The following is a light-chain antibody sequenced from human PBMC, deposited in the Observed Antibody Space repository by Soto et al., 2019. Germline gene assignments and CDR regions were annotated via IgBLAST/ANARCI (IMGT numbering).Light chain of an antibody. J-gene: IGKJ5*01. CDR3: QQRHMWTIT. CDR1: QSVSRN. Sequence: EIVLTQSPGNLSLSPGERATLSCRASQSVSRNLAWYQQKPGQAPRLLIYDACNRATGIPPRFSGSGSGTDFTLTISSLENEDSAVYYCQQRHMWTITFGQGTRLEIK. V-gene: IGKV3-11*01. CDR2: DAC.